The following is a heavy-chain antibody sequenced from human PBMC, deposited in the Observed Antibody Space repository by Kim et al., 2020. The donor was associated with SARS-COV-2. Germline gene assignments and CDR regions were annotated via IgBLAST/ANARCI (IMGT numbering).Heavy chain of an antibody. CDR2: INPDGTAT. CDR3: TRGGADGGYSTWGY. V-gene: IGHV3-74*01. Sequence: GGSLRLSCAASGFTFSGYWMHWVRQVPGKGLEWVSRINPDGTATTYADSVQGRFTISRDNAKNTLYLYMNSLTGDDMAEYYCTRGGADGGYSTWGYWGQG. J-gene: IGHJ4*02. D-gene: IGHD2-21*02. CDR1: GFTFSGYW.